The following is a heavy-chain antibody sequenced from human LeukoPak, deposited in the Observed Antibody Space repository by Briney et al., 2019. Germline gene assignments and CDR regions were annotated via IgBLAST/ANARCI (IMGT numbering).Heavy chain of an antibody. V-gene: IGHV3-23*01. CDR1: GFTFSSYA. CDR3: AKDYVWGSYRPQAFNI. CDR2: ISGSGGST. D-gene: IGHD3-16*02. Sequence: GGSLRLFCAASGFTFSSYAMSWVRQAPGKGLEWVSAISGSGGSTYYADSVKGRFTISRDNSKNTLYLQMNSLRAEDTAVYYCAKDYVWGSYRPQAFNIWGQGTMVTVSS. J-gene: IGHJ3*02.